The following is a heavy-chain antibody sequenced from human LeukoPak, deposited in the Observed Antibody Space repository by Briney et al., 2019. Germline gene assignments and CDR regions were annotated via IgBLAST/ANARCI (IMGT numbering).Heavy chain of an antibody. Sequence: SETLSLTCAVYGASFRNYYWSWIRQTPGKGLEWIGEIDHSGSTNYNPSLRSRVTMSLDTSKNQFSLKVTSVTAADTAVYYCARSGTYQYSSTSDYWGQGTLVTVSS. CDR2: IDHSGST. CDR3: ARSGTYQYSSTSDY. CDR1: GASFRNYY. V-gene: IGHV4-34*01. D-gene: IGHD2-2*01. J-gene: IGHJ4*02.